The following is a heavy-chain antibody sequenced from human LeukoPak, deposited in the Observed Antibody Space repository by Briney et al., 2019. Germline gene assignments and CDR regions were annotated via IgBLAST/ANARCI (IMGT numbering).Heavy chain of an antibody. CDR3: ARDYCSSTSCYLPAPFDY. D-gene: IGHD2-2*01. Sequence: GGSLRLSCAASGFTFSYHWMSWARQAPGKGLEWVAVISYDGSNKYYADSVKGRFTISRDNSKNTLYLQMNSLRAEDTAVYYCARDYCSSTSCYLPAPFDYWGQGTLVTVSS. V-gene: IGHV3-30-3*01. CDR2: ISYDGSNK. CDR1: GFTFSYHW. J-gene: IGHJ4*02.